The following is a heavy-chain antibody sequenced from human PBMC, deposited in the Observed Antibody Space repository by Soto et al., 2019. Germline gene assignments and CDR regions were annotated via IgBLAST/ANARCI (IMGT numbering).Heavy chain of an antibody. CDR1: GYTFTSYG. D-gene: IGHD2-15*01. CDR3: ARESTYCSGGSCYSWFDP. V-gene: IGHV1-18*01. Sequence: GASVKVSCKASGYTFTSYGITWVRQAPGQGLEWMGWISAYNGNTNYAQKLQDRVTMTTDTSTSTAYMELRSLRSDDTAVYYCARESTYCSGGSCYSWFDPWGQGTVVTVSS. J-gene: IGHJ5*02. CDR2: ISAYNGNT.